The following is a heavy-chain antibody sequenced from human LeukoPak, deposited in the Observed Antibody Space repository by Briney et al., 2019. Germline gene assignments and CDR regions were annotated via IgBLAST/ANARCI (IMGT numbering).Heavy chain of an antibody. CDR3: ARDTAVAGHFDY. J-gene: IGHJ4*02. V-gene: IGHV1-8*01. CDR1: GYTFTSYD. Sequence: ASVKVSCKASGYTFTSYDINWVRQATGRGLEWMGWMNPNSGNTGYAQKFQGRVTMTRNTSISTAYMELSILRSEDTAVYYCARDTAVAGHFDYWGQGTLVTVSS. D-gene: IGHD6-19*01. CDR2: MNPNSGNT.